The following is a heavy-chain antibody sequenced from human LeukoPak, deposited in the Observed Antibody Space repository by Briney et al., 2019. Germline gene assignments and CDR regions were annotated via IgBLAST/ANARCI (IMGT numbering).Heavy chain of an antibody. J-gene: IGHJ4*02. CDR1: GGTFSSYA. CDR2: IIPIFGTA. V-gene: IGHV1-69*13. Sequence: PVKVSCKASGGTFSSYAISWVRQAPGQGLEWMGGIIPIFGTANYAQKFQGRVTITADESTSTAYMELSSLRSEDTAVYYCARAPQSARRVWFDYWGQGTLVTVSS. CDR3: ARAPQSARRVWFDY.